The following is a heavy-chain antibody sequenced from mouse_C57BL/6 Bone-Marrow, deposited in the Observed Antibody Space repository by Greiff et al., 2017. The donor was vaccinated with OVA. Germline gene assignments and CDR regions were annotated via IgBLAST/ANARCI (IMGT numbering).Heavy chain of an antibody. D-gene: IGHD1-1*01. J-gene: IGHJ2*01. CDR3: ARHGDYGSFFDY. CDR2: ISSGGSYT. V-gene: IGHV5-6*02. CDR1: GFTFSSYG. Sequence: DVMLVESGGDLVKPGGSLKLSCAASGFTFSSYGMSWVRQTPDKRLEWVATISSGGSYTSYPDSVKGRFTISRDNAKNTLYLQMSSLKSEDTAMYYCARHGDYGSFFDYGGQGTTLTVSS.